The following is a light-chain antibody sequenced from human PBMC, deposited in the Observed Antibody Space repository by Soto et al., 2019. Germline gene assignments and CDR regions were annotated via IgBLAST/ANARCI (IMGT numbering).Light chain of an antibody. CDR2: AAS. V-gene: IGKV1-9*01. Sequence: ISVTQSPFTLSASVGDRVTITCRASQDISSYLAWYQHKPGKAPKLLIYAASSLQSGVPSRFSGSGSGTDFTLTISSLQPEDFATYYCQQSYSAPLTFGGGTKVDIK. CDR1: QDISSY. CDR3: QQSYSAPLT. J-gene: IGKJ4*01.